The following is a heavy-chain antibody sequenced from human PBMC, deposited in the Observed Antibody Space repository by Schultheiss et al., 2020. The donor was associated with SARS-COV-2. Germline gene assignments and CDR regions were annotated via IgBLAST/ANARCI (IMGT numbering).Heavy chain of an antibody. CDR1: GFTFSSYA. CDR3: ARAFLSSSSGADY. V-gene: IGHV3-48*04. CDR2: ISSSGSTI. J-gene: IGHJ4*02. Sequence: GGSLRLSCAASGFTFSSYAMHWVRQAPGKGLEWVSYISSSGSTIYYADSVKGRFTISRDNAKNSLYLQMNSLRAEDTAVYYCARAFLSSSSGADYWGQGTLVTVSS. D-gene: IGHD6-6*01.